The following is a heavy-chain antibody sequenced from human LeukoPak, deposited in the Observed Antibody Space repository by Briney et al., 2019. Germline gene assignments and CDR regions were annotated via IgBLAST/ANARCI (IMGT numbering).Heavy chain of an antibody. CDR2: ISSSGST. CDR3: ARVGRGDHSWGSYYCDH. V-gene: IGHV4-59*01. J-gene: IGHJ4*02. Sequence: SETLSPTCTVSVSGDSFSSYHWSWLRQPPGKGLEWIGYISSSGSTSYNPSLKSRLTISVDTSKNQFSLKLNSVTAADTAVYYCARVGRGDHSWGSYYCDHWGQGTLVSVSS. CDR1: GDSFSSYH. D-gene: IGHD3-16*01.